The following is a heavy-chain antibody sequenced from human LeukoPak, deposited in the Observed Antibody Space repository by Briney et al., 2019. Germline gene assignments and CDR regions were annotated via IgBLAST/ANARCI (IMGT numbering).Heavy chain of an antibody. CDR2: VNRDGSET. CDR3: ARNNGMDV. CDR1: GFALSSHW. J-gene: IGHJ6*02. Sequence: GALRLSCAASGFALSSHWMTWVRQVPGRGPEWVANVNRDGSETYYLDSVKGRFTISKDNAKNSLYLQMNSLRAEDTALYHCARNNGMDVWGQGTTVIVSS. V-gene: IGHV3-7*03.